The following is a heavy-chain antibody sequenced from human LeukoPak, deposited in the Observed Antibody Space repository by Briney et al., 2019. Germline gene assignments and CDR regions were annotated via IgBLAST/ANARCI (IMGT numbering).Heavy chain of an antibody. V-gene: IGHV1-2*02. CDR1: GYTFTGYY. CDR3: AREYYDYVWGSYRFYYYYYMDV. D-gene: IGHD3-16*02. Sequence: ASVKVSCKASGYTFTGYYMHWVRQAPGQGLEWMGWINPNSGGTNYAQKFQGRVTITRNTSISTAYMELSSLRSEDTAVYYCAREYYDYVWGSYRFYYYYYMDVWGKGTTVTVSS. CDR2: INPNSGGT. J-gene: IGHJ6*03.